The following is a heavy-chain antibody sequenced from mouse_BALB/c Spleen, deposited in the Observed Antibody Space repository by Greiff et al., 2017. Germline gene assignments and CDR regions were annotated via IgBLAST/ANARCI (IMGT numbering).Heavy chain of an antibody. CDR3: TRDEGYYYGNSCWYFDV. J-gene: IGHJ1*01. CDR1: GYTFTSYW. CDR2: IYPGSGST. D-gene: IGHD2-1*01. V-gene: IGHV1S22*01. Sequence: LQQPGSELVRPGASVKLSCKASGYTFTSYWMHWVKQRPGQGLEWIGNIYPGSGSTNYDEKFKSQATLTVDTSSSTAYMQLSSLTSEDSAVYYGTRDEGYYYGNSCWYFDVWGAGTTVTVSS.